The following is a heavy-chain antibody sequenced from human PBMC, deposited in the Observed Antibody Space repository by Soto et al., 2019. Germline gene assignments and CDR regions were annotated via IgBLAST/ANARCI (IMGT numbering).Heavy chain of an antibody. J-gene: IGHJ4*02. CDR2: IVVGSGNT. CDR3: AADRPRGSSWYWWEY. V-gene: IGHV1-58*01. CDR1: GFTFTSSA. D-gene: IGHD6-13*01. Sequence: ASVKVSCKASGFTFTSSAVQWVRQARGQRLEWIGWIVVGSGNTNYAQKFQERVTITRDMSTSTAYMELSSLRSEDTAVYYCAADRPRGSSWYWWEYWGQGTLVTVSS.